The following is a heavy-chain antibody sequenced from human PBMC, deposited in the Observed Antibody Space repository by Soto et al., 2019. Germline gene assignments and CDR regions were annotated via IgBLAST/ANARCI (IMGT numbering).Heavy chain of an antibody. CDR3: AREEDCSGGPCYYSRAYFYYGMDV. J-gene: IGHJ6*02. CDR1: GYTFTNYA. V-gene: IGHV1-3*01. Sequence: ASVKVSCKASGYTFTNYAMHWVRQAPGQRLEWMGWINAANGNTKYSQKFQGRVTITRDTSASTAFMELSSLRFEDTAMYYCAREEDCSGGPCYYSRAYFYYGMDVWGQGTTVTVSS. D-gene: IGHD2-15*01. CDR2: INAANGNT.